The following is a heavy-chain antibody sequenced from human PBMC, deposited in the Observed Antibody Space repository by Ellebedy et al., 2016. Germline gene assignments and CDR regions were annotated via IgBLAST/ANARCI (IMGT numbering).Heavy chain of an antibody. D-gene: IGHD2-2*01. V-gene: IGHV3-23*01. J-gene: IGHJ4*02. Sequence: GGSLRLSCAASGFTFTNYAVAWVRQAPETGLEWVSSITSSGITYYTDSVKGRFTISRDNSRNTLYLQMNGLRVEDTALYYCVKGASSASWVTMEYWGQGALVTVSS. CDR1: GFTFTNYA. CDR3: VKGASSASWVTMEY. CDR2: ITSSGIT.